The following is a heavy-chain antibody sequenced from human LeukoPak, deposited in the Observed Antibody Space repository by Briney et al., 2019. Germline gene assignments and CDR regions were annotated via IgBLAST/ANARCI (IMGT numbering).Heavy chain of an antibody. J-gene: IGHJ6*02. Sequence: PSETLSLTCTVSGGSISSGGYYWIWIRQHPGKGLEWIGYIYYSGSTYYNPSLKSRVTISVDTSKNQFSLKLSSVTAADTAVYYCARETRDSATLSRPWGLTNYYYYCGMDVWGQGTTVTVSS. CDR3: ARETRDSATLSRPWGLTNYYYYCGMDV. CDR1: GGSISSGGYY. CDR2: IYYSGST. D-gene: IGHD3-16*01. V-gene: IGHV4-31*03.